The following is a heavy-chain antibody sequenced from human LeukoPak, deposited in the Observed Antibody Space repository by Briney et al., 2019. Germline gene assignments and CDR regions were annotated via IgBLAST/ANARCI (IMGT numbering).Heavy chain of an antibody. CDR3: ARGPRYSSSSHRWFDP. J-gene: IGHJ5*02. V-gene: IGHV4-34*01. Sequence: SETLSLTCAVYGGSFSGYYWSWIRQPPGKGLEWIGEINHSGSTNYNPSLKSRVTISVDTSKNQFSLKLSSVTAADTAVYYCARGPRYSSSSHRWFDPWGQGTLVIVSS. CDR1: GGSFSGYY. D-gene: IGHD6-6*01. CDR2: INHSGST.